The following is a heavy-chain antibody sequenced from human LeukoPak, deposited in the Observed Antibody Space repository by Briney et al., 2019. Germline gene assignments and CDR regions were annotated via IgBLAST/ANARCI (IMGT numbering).Heavy chain of an antibody. CDR3: ARDGGRGYAVDY. J-gene: IGHJ4*02. Sequence: GGSLRLSCAASGFTFSSYSMNWVRQAPGKGLEWVSSISSSSSYIYYADSVKGRFTISRDNDKNSLYLQMNSLRAEDTAVYYCARDGGRGYAVDYWGQGTLVTVSS. V-gene: IGHV3-21*01. CDR2: ISSSSSYI. CDR1: GFTFSSYS. D-gene: IGHD5-12*01.